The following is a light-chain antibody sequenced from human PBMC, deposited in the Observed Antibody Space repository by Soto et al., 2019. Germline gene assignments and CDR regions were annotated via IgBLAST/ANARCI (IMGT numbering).Light chain of an antibody. CDR3: QQYGSSSWT. CDR2: GAS. V-gene: IGKV3-20*01. Sequence: EIVLTQSPGTLSLSPGERATLSCRASQSVSSNYLAWYQQKPGQAPRLLIYGASSRATGIPDRFSGSGSGTDFTLTIGRLEPEDFAVYYCQQYGSSSWTFGHGTKVEIK. CDR1: QSVSSNY. J-gene: IGKJ1*01.